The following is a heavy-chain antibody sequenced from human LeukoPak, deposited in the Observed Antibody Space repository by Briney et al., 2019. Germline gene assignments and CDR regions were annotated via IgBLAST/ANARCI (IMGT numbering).Heavy chain of an antibody. CDR1: GFTFSSYA. J-gene: IGHJ4*01. V-gene: IGHV3-23*01. CDR3: AKDLGRWLQSPSDY. Sequence: GGXLRLSCAASGFTFSSYAMSWVRQAPGKGLEWVSAISGSGGSTYYADSVKGGFTISRDNSKNTLYLQMNSLRAEDTAVYYCAKDLGRWLQSPSDYWGQGTLVTVSS. CDR2: ISGSGGST. D-gene: IGHD5-24*01.